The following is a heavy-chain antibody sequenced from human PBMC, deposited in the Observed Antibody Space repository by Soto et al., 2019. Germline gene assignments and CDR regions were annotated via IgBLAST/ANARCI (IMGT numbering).Heavy chain of an antibody. CDR3: ARDMHAGFTHYFDP. Sequence: PSETLSLTCTVSGGSITSSEYYWAWIRQPPGKGLQFVGTIYYSGSSYSNPSLKSRLSMSVDTSKNQFSLTMKSVTAADTGVYYCARDMHAGFTHYFDPWGQGTLVTVSS. V-gene: IGHV4-39*02. CDR2: IYYSGSS. CDR1: GGSITSSEYY. J-gene: IGHJ5*02. D-gene: IGHD1-26*01.